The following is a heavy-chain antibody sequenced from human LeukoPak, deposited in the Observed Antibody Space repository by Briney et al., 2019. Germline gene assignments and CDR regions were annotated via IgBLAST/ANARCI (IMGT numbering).Heavy chain of an antibody. Sequence: GGSLRLSCAASGFTFSSYAMSWVRQAPGKGLEWVSAISGSGGSIYYADSVKGRFTISRDNSKNTLYVQMNSLRAEDTAVYYCAKARGFCSGGSCYNPFDPWGQGTLVTVSS. CDR3: AKARGFCSGGSCYNPFDP. J-gene: IGHJ5*02. V-gene: IGHV3-23*01. CDR1: GFTFSSYA. D-gene: IGHD2-15*01. CDR2: ISGSGGSI.